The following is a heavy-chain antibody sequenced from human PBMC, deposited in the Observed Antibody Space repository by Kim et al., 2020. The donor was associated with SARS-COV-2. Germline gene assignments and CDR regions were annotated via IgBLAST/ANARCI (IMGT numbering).Heavy chain of an antibody. CDR2: IYPSDSDT. D-gene: IGHD1-1*01. CDR3: GSCVIGNPGTTAFDY. Sequence: GESLKISCKASGYMFTSYWIGWVRQMPGKGLEWMGIIYPSDSDTRYSPSFQGQVSISADKSISTAYLQWSSLRASDTAMYYCGSCVIGNPGTTAFDYWGQGTLVTVSS. CDR1: GYMFTSYW. J-gene: IGHJ4*02. V-gene: IGHV5-51*01.